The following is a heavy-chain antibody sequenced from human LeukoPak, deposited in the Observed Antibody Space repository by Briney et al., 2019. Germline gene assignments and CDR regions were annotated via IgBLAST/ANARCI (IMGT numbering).Heavy chain of an antibody. CDR1: GGSISSYY. CDR2: IYYSGST. D-gene: IGHD3-3*01. Sequence: SETLSLTCTVSGGSISSYYWSWIRQPPGKGLEWIGYIYYSGSTNYNPSLKSRVTIPVDTSKNQFSLKLSSVTAADTAVYYCARAWGGSGYPYDYWGQGTLVTVSS. V-gene: IGHV4-59*01. J-gene: IGHJ4*02. CDR3: ARAWGGSGYPYDY.